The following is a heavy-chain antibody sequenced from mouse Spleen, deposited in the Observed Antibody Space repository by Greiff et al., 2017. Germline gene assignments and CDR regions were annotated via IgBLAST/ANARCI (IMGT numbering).Heavy chain of an antibody. J-gene: IGHJ3*01. Sequence: VQLKESGPELVKPGASVKISCKASGYSFTDYNMNWVKQSNGKSLEWIGVINPNYGTTSYNQKFKGKATLTVDQSSSTAYMQLNSLTSEDSAVYYCARSRDYDGAWFAYWGQGTLVTVSA. CDR3: ARSRDYDGAWFAY. CDR2: INPNYGTT. CDR1: GYSFTDYN. D-gene: IGHD2-4*01. V-gene: IGHV1-39*01.